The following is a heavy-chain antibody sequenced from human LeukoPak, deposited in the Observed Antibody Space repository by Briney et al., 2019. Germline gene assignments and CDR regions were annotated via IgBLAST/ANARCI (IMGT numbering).Heavy chain of an antibody. J-gene: IGHJ5*02. CDR1: GGSMRSNY. CDR3: VKDNGRWFDP. D-gene: IGHD1-26*01. V-gene: IGHV4-59*01. Sequence: PLETLSLTCTVSGGSMRSNYWSLTRQPPGKGLEWIGNIYYSGSTNYNPSLKSRVTISIDPSKNQFSLKLSSVTAADTAIYYCVKDNGRWFDPXXQ. CDR2: IYYSGST.